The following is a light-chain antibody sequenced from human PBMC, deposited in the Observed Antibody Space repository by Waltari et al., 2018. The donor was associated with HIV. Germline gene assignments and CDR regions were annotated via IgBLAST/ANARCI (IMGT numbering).Light chain of an antibody. J-gene: IGLJ2*01. CDR3: NSRDSSGKHVV. V-gene: IGLV3-19*01. CDR1: SLRSYY. CDR2: GKN. Sequence: SSELTQDPAVSVALGQTVRITCQGDSLRSYYASWYQQKPGQAPVPVIYGKNNRPSGIPDRFSVSSSGNTASLTSTGAQAEDEADYYCNSRDSSGKHVVFGGGTKLTVL.